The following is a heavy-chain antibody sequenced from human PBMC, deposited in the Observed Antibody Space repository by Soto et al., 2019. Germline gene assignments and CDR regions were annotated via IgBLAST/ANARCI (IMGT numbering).Heavy chain of an antibody. J-gene: IGHJ5*02. CDR3: ARGLYYDFWIGSNWFDP. CDR1: GYTFTSYD. CDR2: MNPNSGNT. D-gene: IGHD3-3*01. Sequence: VASVKVSCKASGYTFTSYDINWVRQATGQGLEWMGWMNPNSGNTGYAQKFQGRVTMTRNTSISTAYMELSSLRSEDTAVYYCARGLYYDFWIGSNWFDPWGQGTLVTVSS. V-gene: IGHV1-8*01.